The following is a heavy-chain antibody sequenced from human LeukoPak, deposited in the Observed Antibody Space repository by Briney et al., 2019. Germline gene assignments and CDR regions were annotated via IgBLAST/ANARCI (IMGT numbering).Heavy chain of an antibody. CDR3: ARRGGIVVVPAAIWFDP. CDR2: INHRGST. CDR1: GGSFSGYY. V-gene: IGHV4-34*01. Sequence: SGTLSLTCAVYGGSFSGYYWSWIRQPPGKGLEWIGEINHRGSTNYNPSLKSRVPISVDTSKNQFSLKLSSVTAADTAVYYCARRGGIVVVPAAIWFDPWGQGTLVTVSS. J-gene: IGHJ5*02. D-gene: IGHD2-2*01.